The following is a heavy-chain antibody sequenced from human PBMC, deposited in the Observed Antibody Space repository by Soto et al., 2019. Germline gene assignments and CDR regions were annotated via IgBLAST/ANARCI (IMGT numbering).Heavy chain of an antibody. CDR3: ARSRIVVVTASLDY. CDR2: ISYDGSNK. Sequence: QVQLVESGGGVVQPGRSLRLSCAASGFTFSSYAMHWVRQAPGKGLEWVAVISYDGSNKYYADSVKGRFTISRDNSKNTLYLQMNSLRAEDTAVYYCARSRIVVVTASLDYWGQGTLVTVSS. CDR1: GFTFSSYA. V-gene: IGHV3-30-3*01. D-gene: IGHD2-21*02. J-gene: IGHJ4*02.